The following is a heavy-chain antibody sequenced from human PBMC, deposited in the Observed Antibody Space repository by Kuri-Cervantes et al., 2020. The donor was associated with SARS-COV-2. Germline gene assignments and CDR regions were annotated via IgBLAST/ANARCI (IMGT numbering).Heavy chain of an antibody. CDR3: ARENYDILTGYQVFDY. CDR2: MNPNSGNT. D-gene: IGHD3-9*01. V-gene: IGHV1-8*02. CDR1: GGTFSSYT. Sequence: ASVKVSCKASGGTFSSYTISWVRQATGQGLEWMGWMNPNSGNTGYAQKCQGRVTMTRNTSISTAYMELSSLRSEDTAVYYCARENYDILTGYQVFDYWGQGNLVTVSS. J-gene: IGHJ4*02.